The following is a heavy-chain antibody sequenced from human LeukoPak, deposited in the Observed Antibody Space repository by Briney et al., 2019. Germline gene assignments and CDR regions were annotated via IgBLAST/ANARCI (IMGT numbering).Heavy chain of an antibody. V-gene: IGHV4-34*01. CDR2: INHSGST. CDR3: ARDLTLTYGDYPTGIDY. Sequence: SETLSLTCAVYGGSFSGYYWSWIRQPPGKGLEWIGEINHSGSTNYNPSLKSRVTISVDTSKNQFSLKLSSVTAADTAVYYCARDLTLTYGDYPTGIDYWGQGTLVTVSS. CDR1: GGSFSGYY. J-gene: IGHJ4*02. D-gene: IGHD4-17*01.